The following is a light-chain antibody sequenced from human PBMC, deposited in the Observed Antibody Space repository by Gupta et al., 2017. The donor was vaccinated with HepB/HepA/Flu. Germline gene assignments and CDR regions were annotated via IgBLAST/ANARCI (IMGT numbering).Light chain of an antibody. CDR3: LQDYNWPLT. CDR2: NVS. Sequence: AIQMTQSPSSLCASVGARVTITCRASQDIRNTLGWYQQKPGKAPKRLMYNVSALQSGVPSRFSGSGSGTDFTLTISSLQPEDVATYYCLQDYNWPLTFGGGTKLEIK. V-gene: IGKV1-6*01. J-gene: IGKJ4*01. CDR1: QDIRNT.